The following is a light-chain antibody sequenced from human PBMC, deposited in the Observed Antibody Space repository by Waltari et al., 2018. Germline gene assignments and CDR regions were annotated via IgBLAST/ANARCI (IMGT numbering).Light chain of an antibody. Sequence: DIQMTQSLSSLSATGGDTVTITCQANNEISDYLNWYQQKPGKAPNLLISDASHLEGGVPSRFSGSGYGTEFTLTISSLQPEDFATYYCQQHDNPPITFGQGTKLEIK. CDR3: QQHDNPPIT. J-gene: IGKJ2*01. V-gene: IGKV1-33*01. CDR2: DAS. CDR1: NEISDY.